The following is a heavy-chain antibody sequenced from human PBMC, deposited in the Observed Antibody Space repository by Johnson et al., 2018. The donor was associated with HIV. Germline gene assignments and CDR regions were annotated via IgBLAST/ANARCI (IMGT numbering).Heavy chain of an antibody. V-gene: IGHV3-7*01. Sequence: MQLVESGGGLVQPGGSLRLSCVDSGVSFSSYWMSWVRQAPGKGLEWVANIKAAGSEKNYVDSVKGRFTISRDNAKNSLYLQMNSLRAEDTAVYYCARDAPYCSGGTCYSDAFDIWGQGTMVTVSS. J-gene: IGHJ3*02. D-gene: IGHD2-15*01. CDR1: GVSFSSYW. CDR3: ARDAPYCSGGTCYSDAFDI. CDR2: IKAAGSEK.